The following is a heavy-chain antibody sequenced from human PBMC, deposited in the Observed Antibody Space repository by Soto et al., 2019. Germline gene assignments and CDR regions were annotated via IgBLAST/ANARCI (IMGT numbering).Heavy chain of an antibody. D-gene: IGHD3-16*01. CDR3: ARPFQFYGPGGDAFDI. J-gene: IGHJ3*02. CDR1: SGSISSSNW. Sequence: QVQLQESGPGLVKPSGTLSLTCAVSSGSISSSNWWSWVRQPPGKGLEWIGEIYHSGGTNYNPSLKSRVTISVDKSKNHFSLKLSSVTAADTAVYYCARPFQFYGPGGDAFDIWGQGTMVTVSS. V-gene: IGHV4-4*02. CDR2: IYHSGGT.